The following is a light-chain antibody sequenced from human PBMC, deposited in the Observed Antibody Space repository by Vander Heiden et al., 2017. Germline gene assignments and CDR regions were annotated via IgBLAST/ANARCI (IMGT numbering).Light chain of an antibody. V-gene: IGLV2-14*01. Sequence: QSALTQPASVPGSPGQSITISCTGTSSDVGGYNYVSWYQQHPGNAPKLMLYEGSKRPSGVCIRCSGSKSGNTASLTSSGRSAEDDADYYCSSYPSSSTWVFGGGTKLTVL. J-gene: IGLJ3*02. CDR3: SSYPSSSTWV. CDR1: SSDVGGYNY. CDR2: EGS.